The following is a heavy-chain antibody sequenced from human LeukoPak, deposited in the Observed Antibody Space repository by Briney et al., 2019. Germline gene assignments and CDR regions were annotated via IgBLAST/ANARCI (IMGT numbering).Heavy chain of an antibody. CDR3: TTDNWNDGYYYYYGMDV. D-gene: IGHD1-20*01. CDR1: GFTFSSYA. V-gene: IGHV3-15*01. Sequence: GGSLRLSCAASGFTFSSYAMSWVRQAPGKGLEWVGRIKSKTDGGTTDYAAPVKGRFTISRDDSKNTLYLQMNSLKTEDTAVYYCTTDNWNDGYYYYYGMDVWGQGTTVTVSS. CDR2: IKSKTDGGTT. J-gene: IGHJ6*02.